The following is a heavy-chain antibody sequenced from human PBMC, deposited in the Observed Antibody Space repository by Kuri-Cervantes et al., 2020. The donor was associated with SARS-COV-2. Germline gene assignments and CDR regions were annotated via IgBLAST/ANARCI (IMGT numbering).Heavy chain of an antibody. CDR1: GFTFSSYA. Sequence: GESLKISCAASGFTFSSYAMSWVRRAPGKGLEWVSAISGSGGSTYYADSVKGRFTISRDNSKNTLYLQMNSLRAEDTAVYYCTRDAESYGDYEGNGWAHFDYWGQGTLVTVSS. CDR2: ISGSGGST. J-gene: IGHJ4*02. D-gene: IGHD4-17*01. CDR3: TRDAESYGDYEGNGWAHFDY. V-gene: IGHV3-23*01.